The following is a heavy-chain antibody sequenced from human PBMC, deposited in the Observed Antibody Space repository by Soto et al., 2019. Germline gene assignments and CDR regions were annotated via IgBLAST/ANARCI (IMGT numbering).Heavy chain of an antibody. J-gene: IGHJ5*02. CDR2: ISTYNGDT. CDR1: GYSFTSYG. Sequence: QVQLVQSVTEVKKPGASVQVSCKASGYSFTSYGINWVRQAPGQGLEWMGWISTYNGDTNYAQKFQGRVTMTTDTSTTTAYMELRRLTSDDTAVYFCARGDRTASPRGWFDPWGQGTVVTVSS. D-gene: IGHD2-21*02. V-gene: IGHV1-18*04. CDR3: ARGDRTASPRGWFDP.